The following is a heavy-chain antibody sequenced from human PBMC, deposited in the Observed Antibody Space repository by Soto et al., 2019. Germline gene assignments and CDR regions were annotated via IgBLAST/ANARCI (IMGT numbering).Heavy chain of an antibody. J-gene: IGHJ4*02. Sequence: SETLSLTCAVYGGSLSGSYWGWIRQPPGKGLEWIGETHHSGSTAYNPSLKSRVTISVDTSRNQFSLKLNSVTAADTAVYYCARTTAAIHLNYWSQGTLVTVSS. CDR1: GGSLSGSY. CDR2: THHSGST. V-gene: IGHV4-34*01. D-gene: IGHD2-21*02. CDR3: ARTTAAIHLNY.